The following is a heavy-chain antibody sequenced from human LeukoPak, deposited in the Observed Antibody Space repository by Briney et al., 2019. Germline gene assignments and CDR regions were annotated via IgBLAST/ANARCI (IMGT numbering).Heavy chain of an antibody. Sequence: PGGSLRLSCAASGFTVITNDMTWVRQAPGKGLEWVSVLYSDGNTKYADSVQGRFTISRDNSKNTLYLEMNSLSRDDMAVYYCARGVEPLAANTLAYWGQGTLVTVSS. D-gene: IGHD1-14*01. V-gene: IGHV3-53*01. J-gene: IGHJ4*02. CDR1: GFTVITND. CDR3: ARGVEPLAANTLAY. CDR2: LYSDGNT.